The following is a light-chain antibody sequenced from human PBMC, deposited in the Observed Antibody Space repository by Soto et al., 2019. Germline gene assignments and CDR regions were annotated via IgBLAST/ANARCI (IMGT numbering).Light chain of an antibody. CDR3: QQYDRSPHT. J-gene: IGKJ2*01. CDR2: GAS. CDR1: QSVSSAH. Sequence: EIVLTQSPGTLSLSPGERATLSCRASQSVSSAHLAWYQQKPGQAPRLLIYGASSRATGIPDRFSGSGSGTDFTLTISRLEPEDFAVYYCQQYDRSPHTFGQGTKLEIK. V-gene: IGKV3-20*01.